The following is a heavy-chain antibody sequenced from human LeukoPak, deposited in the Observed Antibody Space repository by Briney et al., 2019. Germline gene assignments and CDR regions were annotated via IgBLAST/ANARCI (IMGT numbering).Heavy chain of an antibody. CDR1: GFTFSDAW. V-gene: IGHV3-15*01. Sequence: GGSLRLSCAASGFTFSDAWMTWVRQAPGKGLECVGFIQSKTDGGTTDSATPVKGRFTVSRDDSKNTLYLQMNSLKTEDTAVYYCTTWSSQFDHWGQGTLVTVSS. J-gene: IGHJ4*02. CDR3: TTWSSQFDH. D-gene: IGHD6-6*01. CDR2: IQSKTDGGTT.